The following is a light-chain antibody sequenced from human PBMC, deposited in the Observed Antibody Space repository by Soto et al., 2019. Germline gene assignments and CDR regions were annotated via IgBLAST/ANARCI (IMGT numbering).Light chain of an antibody. CDR1: SGDVGGYNY. CDR2: EVD. V-gene: IGLV2-14*01. Sequence: QSALAQPASVSGSPGQSTVISCTGTSGDVGGYNYVSWYQQHPGKAPKFLIYEVDNRASGVSDRFSGSKSGNTASLTISGLQAEDEADYYCSSYTSSNTLVFGTGTKVTVL. J-gene: IGLJ1*01. CDR3: SSYTSSNTLV.